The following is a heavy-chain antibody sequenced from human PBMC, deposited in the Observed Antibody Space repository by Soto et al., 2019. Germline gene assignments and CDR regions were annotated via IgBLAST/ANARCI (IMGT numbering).Heavy chain of an antibody. CDR2: IYYSGST. J-gene: IGHJ6*02. V-gene: IGHV4-59*01. CDR1: GGSISSYY. Sequence: PSETLSLTCTVSGGSISSYYWSWIRQPPGKGLEWIGYIYYSGSTNYNPSIKSRVTISVDTSKNQFSLKLSSVTAADTAMNYCVRERGYGDPEAYYYYGMDVWGQGTTVTVSS. D-gene: IGHD4-17*01. CDR3: VRERGYGDPEAYYYYGMDV.